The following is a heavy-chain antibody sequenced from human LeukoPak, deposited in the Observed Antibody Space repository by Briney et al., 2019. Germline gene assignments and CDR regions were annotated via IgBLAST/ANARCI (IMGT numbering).Heavy chain of an antibody. CDR2: INPNSGRT. Sequence: XGLESMGWINPNSGRTNYAHKFQGWVTMTRDTSISTAYMELGRLRSDDTAVYYCARVPHGDWGQGTLVTVSS. J-gene: IGHJ4*02. CDR3: ARVPHGD. V-gene: IGHV1-2*04.